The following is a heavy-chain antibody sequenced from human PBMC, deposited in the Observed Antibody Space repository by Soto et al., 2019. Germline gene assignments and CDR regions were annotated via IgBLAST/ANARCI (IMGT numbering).Heavy chain of an antibody. Sequence: EVQLVESGGGLVKPGGSLRLSCAASGFTFSNAWMSWVRQAPGKGLEWAGRIKSKTDGGTTDYAAPVKGRFTISRDDSKNTLYLQMNSLKTEDTAVYYCTTEDYYYGMDVWGQGTTVTVSS. CDR1: GFTFSNAW. V-gene: IGHV3-15*01. CDR3: TTEDYYYGMDV. CDR2: IKSKTDGGTT. J-gene: IGHJ6*02.